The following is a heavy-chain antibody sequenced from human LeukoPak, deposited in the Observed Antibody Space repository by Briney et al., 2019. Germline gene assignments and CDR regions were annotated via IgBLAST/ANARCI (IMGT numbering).Heavy chain of an antibody. CDR1: GGSFRGSY. J-gene: IGHJ4*02. D-gene: IGHD3-10*01. V-gene: IGHV4-34*01. CDR3: ARGFLWFGRVADTTDY. CDR2: INHSGST. Sequence: PSETLSLTRAVYGGSFRGSYWSWIRHPPGKGLEWIGEINHSGSTNYNPSLKSRVTISVDTSKNQFSLKLSSVTAADTAVYYCARGFLWFGRVADTTDYWGQGTLVTVSS.